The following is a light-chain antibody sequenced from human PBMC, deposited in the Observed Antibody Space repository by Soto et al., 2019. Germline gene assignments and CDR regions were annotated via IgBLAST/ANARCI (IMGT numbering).Light chain of an antibody. CDR2: DNN. J-gene: IGLJ3*02. CDR3: GTWDSSLSAAGWV. Sequence: QSALTQPPSVSAAPGQKVTISCSGSSSNIGNNYVSWYQQLPGTAPKLLIYDNNKRPSGIPDRFSGSKSGTSATLGITGLQTGDEADYYCGTWDSSLSAAGWVFGGGTKLTVL. CDR1: SSNIGNNY. V-gene: IGLV1-51*01.